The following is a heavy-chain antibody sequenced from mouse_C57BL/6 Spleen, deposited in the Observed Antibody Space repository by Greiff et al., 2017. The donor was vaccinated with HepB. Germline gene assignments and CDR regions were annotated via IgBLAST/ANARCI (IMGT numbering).Heavy chain of an antibody. CDR2: IYPGDGDT. Sequence: VQLQESGPELVKPGASVKISCKASGYAFSSSWMNWVKQRHGKGLEWIGRIYPGDGDTNYNGKFKGKATLTADKSSSPAYMQLSSLTSEDSAVYFCARSKGGNSFDDWGQGTTLTVSS. V-gene: IGHV1-82*01. CDR1: GYAFSSSW. CDR3: ARSKGGNSFDD. J-gene: IGHJ2*01.